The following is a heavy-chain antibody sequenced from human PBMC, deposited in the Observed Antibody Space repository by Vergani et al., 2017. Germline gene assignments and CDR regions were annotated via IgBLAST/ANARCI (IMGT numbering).Heavy chain of an antibody. Sequence: EVQLVESGGGLVQPGRSLRLSCAASGFTFDDYAMHWVRQAPGKGLEWVSGISWNSGSIGYADSVKGRFTISRDNAKNSLYLQMNSLRAEDTALYYCAKDSSSSAIYRAYYCGIDVWGQRTTVTVSS. CDR1: GFTFDDYA. D-gene: IGHD6-6*01. CDR3: AKDSSSSAIYRAYYCGIDV. J-gene: IGHJ6*02. CDR2: ISWNSGSI. V-gene: IGHV3-9*01.